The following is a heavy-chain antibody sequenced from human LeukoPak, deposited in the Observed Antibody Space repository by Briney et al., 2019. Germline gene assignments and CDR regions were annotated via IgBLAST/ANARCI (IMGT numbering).Heavy chain of an antibody. V-gene: IGHV3-64*01. CDR3: ARDQRGYTSSWYA. CDR2: ISNNGGST. Sequence: GGSLRLSCAASGFTFSGYAMHWVRQAPGKGLECVSAISNNGGSTYYANSVKGRFTISRDNAKNSLYLQMNSLRAEDTAVYYCARDQRGYTSSWYAWGQGTLVTVSS. J-gene: IGHJ5*02. CDR1: GFTFSGYA. D-gene: IGHD6-13*01.